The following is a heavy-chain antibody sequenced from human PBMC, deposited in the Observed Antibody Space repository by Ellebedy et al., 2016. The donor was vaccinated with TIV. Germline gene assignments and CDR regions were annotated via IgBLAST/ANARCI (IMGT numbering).Heavy chain of an antibody. J-gene: IGHJ3*02. CDR1: GYTFTSYG. V-gene: IGHV1-18*04. Sequence: ASVKVSXXASGYTFTSYGISWVRQAPGQGLEWMGWISGYNGNTNYAQKLQGRVTMTTDTSTRTAYMELRSLTSDDTAVYYCARDEVLDAFDIWGQGTMVTVSS. CDR3: ARDEVLDAFDI. CDR2: ISGYNGNT. D-gene: IGHD3-10*01.